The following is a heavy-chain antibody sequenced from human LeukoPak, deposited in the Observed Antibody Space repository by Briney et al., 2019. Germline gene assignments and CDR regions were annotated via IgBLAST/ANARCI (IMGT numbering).Heavy chain of an antibody. D-gene: IGHD6-19*01. Sequence: PSETLSLTCAVYGGSFSGYYWSWIRQPPGKGLEWIGEINHSGSTNYNPSLKSRVTISVDTSKNQFSLKLSSVTAADTAVYYCARSSGWYYVGWFDPWGQGTLVTVSS. CDR1: GGSFSGYY. V-gene: IGHV4-34*01. J-gene: IGHJ5*02. CDR2: INHSGST. CDR3: ARSSGWYYVGWFDP.